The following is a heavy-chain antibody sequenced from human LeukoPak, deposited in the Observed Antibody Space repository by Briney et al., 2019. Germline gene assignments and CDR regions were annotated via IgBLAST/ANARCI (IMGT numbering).Heavy chain of an antibody. CDR3: AKGRTNDY. D-gene: IGHD1/OR15-1a*01. CDR2: ISDTGGNT. CDR1: GFTFSTYA. V-gene: IGHV3-23*01. J-gene: IGHJ4*02. Sequence: GGSLRLSCAASGFTFSTYAMSWVRQTPERGLEWVSAISDTGGNTFYADSVKGRSTISRDNSKNTLYLQMNSLRAEDTAIYYCAKGRTNDYWGQGTLVTVSS.